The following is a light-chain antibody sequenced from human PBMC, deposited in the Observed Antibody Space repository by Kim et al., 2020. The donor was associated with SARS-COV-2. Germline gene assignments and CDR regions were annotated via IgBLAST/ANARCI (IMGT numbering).Light chain of an antibody. J-gene: IGKJ4*01. Sequence: ASVGDRVTITCQASQDIRIYLNWFQQRPGKAPKVLIYDASYLETGVPSRFSGSGSGTHFSFTISSLEPEDIATYYCQQYDYLPRTFGGGTKVDIK. V-gene: IGKV1-33*01. CDR1: QDIRIY. CDR3: QQYDYLPRT. CDR2: DAS.